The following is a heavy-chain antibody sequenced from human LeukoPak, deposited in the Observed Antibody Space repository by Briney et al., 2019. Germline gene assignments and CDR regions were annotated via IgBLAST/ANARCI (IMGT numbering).Heavy chain of an antibody. CDR2: ISGSSAKT. CDR3: AKDREGTIADYFDY. J-gene: IGHJ4*02. D-gene: IGHD1-7*01. Sequence: SGGSLRLSCAASGFTFSNYAMSWVRQAPGKGLEWVLTISGSSAKTYYADSVKGRFTISRDNSKNTLYLQMNSLRGEDTAVYYCAKDREGTIADYFDYWGQGTLVTVSS. V-gene: IGHV3-23*01. CDR1: GFTFSNYA.